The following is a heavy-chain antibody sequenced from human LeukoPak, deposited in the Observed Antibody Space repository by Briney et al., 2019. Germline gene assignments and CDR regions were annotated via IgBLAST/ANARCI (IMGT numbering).Heavy chain of an antibody. CDR3: ARSKTVAGTIDY. V-gene: IGHV3-53*01. CDR1: GFTVSSNY. Sequence: GGPLRLSCAASGFTVSSNYMSWVRQAPGKGLEWVSVIYSGISTYYADSVKGRFTISRDNSKNTLYLQMNSLRAEDTAVYYCARSKTVAGTIDYWGQGTLVTVSS. CDR2: IYSGIST. J-gene: IGHJ4*02. D-gene: IGHD6-19*01.